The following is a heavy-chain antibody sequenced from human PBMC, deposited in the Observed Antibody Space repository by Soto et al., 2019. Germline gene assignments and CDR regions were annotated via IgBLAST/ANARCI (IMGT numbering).Heavy chain of an antibody. Sequence: QVQLVQSGAEVKKPGASVKASCKASGYSFTRYYINWVRQAPGQGLEWMGWISAYNGNTHYEEKLQGRVTLTTDTSTSTAYMELRSLRSDDTAVYFFARGGQWDFLSDYWGQGTLVTVSS. J-gene: IGHJ4*02. D-gene: IGHD1-26*01. CDR3: ARGGQWDFLSDY. V-gene: IGHV1-18*01. CDR1: GYSFTRYY. CDR2: ISAYNGNT.